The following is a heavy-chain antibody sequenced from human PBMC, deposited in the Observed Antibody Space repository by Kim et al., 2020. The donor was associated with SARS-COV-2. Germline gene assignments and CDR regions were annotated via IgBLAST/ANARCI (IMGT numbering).Heavy chain of an antibody. CDR1: RYTLTELS. V-gene: IGHV1-24*01. D-gene: IGHD2-2*01. J-gene: IGHJ6*02. Sequence: ASVKVSCKVSRYTLTELSMHWVRQAPGKGLEWMGGFDPEDGETIYAQKFQGRVTMTEDTSTDTAYMELSSLRSEDTAVYYCATAPALHCSSTSCGYYYGMDVWGQGTTVTVSS. CDR3: ATAPALHCSSTSCGYYYGMDV. CDR2: FDPEDGET.